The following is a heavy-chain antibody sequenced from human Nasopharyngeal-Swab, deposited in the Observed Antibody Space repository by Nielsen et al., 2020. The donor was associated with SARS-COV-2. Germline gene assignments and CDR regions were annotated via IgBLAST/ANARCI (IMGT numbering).Heavy chain of an antibody. Sequence: SETLSLTCTVSGGSISSYYWSWIRQPPGKGLEWIGSIYYSGSTYYNPSLKSRVTISVDTSKNQFSLKLSSVTAADTAVYYCARRLRYFDWLLPEGDAFDIWGQGTMVTVSS. CDR2: IYYSGST. J-gene: IGHJ3*02. CDR3: ARRLRYFDWLLPEGDAFDI. V-gene: IGHV4-39*01. D-gene: IGHD3-9*01. CDR1: GGSISSYY.